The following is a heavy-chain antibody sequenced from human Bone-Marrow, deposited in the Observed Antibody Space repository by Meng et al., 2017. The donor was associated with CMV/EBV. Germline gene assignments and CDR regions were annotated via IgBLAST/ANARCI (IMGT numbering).Heavy chain of an antibody. J-gene: IGHJ3*02. V-gene: IGHV3-23*01. CDR2: ISGSGGST. Sequence: GGSLRLSCAASGFTFSSYAMSWVRQAPGKGREWVSAISGSGGSTYYADSVKGRFTISRDNSKNTLYLQMNSLRAEDTAVYYCAKDPLRYCSSTSCYTILEDAFDIWGQGTMVTVSS. CDR1: GFTFSSYA. D-gene: IGHD2-2*02. CDR3: AKDPLRYCSSTSCYTILEDAFDI.